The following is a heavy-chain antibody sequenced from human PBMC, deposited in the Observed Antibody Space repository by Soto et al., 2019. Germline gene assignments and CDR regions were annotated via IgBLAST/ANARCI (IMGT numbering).Heavy chain of an antibody. J-gene: IGHJ3*02. D-gene: IGHD5-12*01. Sequence: ASVKVSCKAAGYTFTSYYMHWVRQAPGQGLEWMGIINPSGGSTSYAQKFQGRVTMTRDTSTSTVYMELSSLRAEDTAVYYCAREGLYSGYALFAFDIWGQGTMVTVSS. V-gene: IGHV1-46*01. CDR1: GYTFTSYY. CDR3: AREGLYSGYALFAFDI. CDR2: INPSGGST.